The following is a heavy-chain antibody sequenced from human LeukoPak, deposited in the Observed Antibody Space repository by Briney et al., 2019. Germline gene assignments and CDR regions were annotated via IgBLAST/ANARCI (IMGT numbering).Heavy chain of an antibody. CDR3: AKDIGGPRDY. CDR1: GFTFRSYA. Sequence: GGSLRLSCAASGFTFRSYAMSCVRQAPGKGLEWVSAVGGSGGDTYYADSVQGRFTISRDNSKNTVYLQMNSLRAEDTAIYYCAKDIGGPRDYWGQGTLVTVSS. V-gene: IGHV3-23*01. CDR2: VGGSGGDT. D-gene: IGHD3-16*01. J-gene: IGHJ4*02.